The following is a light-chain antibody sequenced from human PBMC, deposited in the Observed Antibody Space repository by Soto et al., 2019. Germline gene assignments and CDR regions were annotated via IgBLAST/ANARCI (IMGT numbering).Light chain of an antibody. J-gene: IGLJ2*01. CDR1: TSNIGSNY. Sequence: QSVLTQPPSASGTPGQRVTISCSGSTSNIGSNYVYWYQQLPGTAPKLLIYMNNQRPSGVPDRFSGSKSGTSASLAISGLLSEDDADYYCAAWDDSLSGRVFGGGTKLTVL. V-gene: IGLV1-47*01. CDR2: MNN. CDR3: AAWDDSLSGRV.